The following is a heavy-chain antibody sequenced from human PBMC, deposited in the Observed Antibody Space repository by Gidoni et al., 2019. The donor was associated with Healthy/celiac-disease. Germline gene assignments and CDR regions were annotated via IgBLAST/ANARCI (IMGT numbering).Heavy chain of an antibody. J-gene: IGHJ6*03. CDR3: TTGPPPPGGYYYYYYMDV. Sequence: EVQLVESGGGLVTPGGSLRLSCAASGFTFSNAWMSWVRQAQGKGLEWVGRIKSKTDGGTTDYAAPVKGRFTISRDDSKNTLYLQMNSLKTEDTAVYYCTTGPPPPGGYYYYYYMDVWGKGTTVTVSS. D-gene: IGHD1-26*01. V-gene: IGHV3-15*01. CDR1: GFTFSNAW. CDR2: IKSKTDGGTT.